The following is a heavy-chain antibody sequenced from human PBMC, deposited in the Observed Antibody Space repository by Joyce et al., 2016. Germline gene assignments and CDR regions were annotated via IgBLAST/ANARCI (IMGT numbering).Heavy chain of an antibody. CDR3: ARDSGSYGGYYFDY. CDR2: INPSGGST. Sequence: QVQLVQSGAEVKKPGASVKVSCKASGYTFTNFYIHWVRQAPGQGLEWMRIINPSGGSTSYAQKFQGRVNLTSDTSTSTIYIELSSLRSEDTAVYFCARDSGSYGGYYFDYWGQGTLVTVSS. D-gene: IGHD1-26*01. V-gene: IGHV1-46*01. J-gene: IGHJ4*02. CDR1: GYTFTNFY.